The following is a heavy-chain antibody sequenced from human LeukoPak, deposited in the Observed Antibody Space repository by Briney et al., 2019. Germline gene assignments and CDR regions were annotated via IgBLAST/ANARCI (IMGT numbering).Heavy chain of an antibody. CDR2: INHSGST. V-gene: IGHV4-34*01. J-gene: IGHJ4*02. CDR1: GGSFSGYY. Sequence: PSETLSLTCAVYGGSFSGYYSSWIRQPPGKGLEWIGEINHSGSTNYNPSLKSRVTISVDTSKNQFSLKLSSVTAADTAVYYCAREGSGNTAMAAPDYWGQGTLVTVSS. D-gene: IGHD5-18*01. CDR3: AREGSGNTAMAAPDY.